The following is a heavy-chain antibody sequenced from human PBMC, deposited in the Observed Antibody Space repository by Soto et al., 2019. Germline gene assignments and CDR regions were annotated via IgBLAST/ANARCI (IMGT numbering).Heavy chain of an antibody. Sequence: QVQLVQSGAEVKKPGSSVKVSCKAPGGTFSSYAISWVRQAPGQGLEWMGGIIPIVGTAKYAQKVQGRVTTTADESTITGYMELSSLRSEDTAVYYCARAQGGSSSLDIYYYYYYGMDVWGQGTTVTVSS. V-gene: IGHV1-69*01. D-gene: IGHD2-15*01. CDR1: GGTFSSYA. CDR2: IIPIVGTA. J-gene: IGHJ6*02. CDR3: ARAQGGSSSLDIYYYYYYGMDV.